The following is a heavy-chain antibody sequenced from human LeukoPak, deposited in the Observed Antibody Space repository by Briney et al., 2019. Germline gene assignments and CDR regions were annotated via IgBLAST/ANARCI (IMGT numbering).Heavy chain of an antibody. CDR3: AKYSGYEYYYHYYMDV. J-gene: IGHJ6*03. CDR1: GFTFSSYS. CDR2: ISSSSSYI. V-gene: IGHV3-21*04. Sequence: GGSLRLSCAASGFTFSSYSMNWVRQAPGKGLEWVSSISSSSSYIYYADSVKGRFTISRDNSKNTLYLQMNSLRAEDTAVYYCAKYSGYEYYYHYYMDVWGKGTTVTISS. D-gene: IGHD5-12*01.